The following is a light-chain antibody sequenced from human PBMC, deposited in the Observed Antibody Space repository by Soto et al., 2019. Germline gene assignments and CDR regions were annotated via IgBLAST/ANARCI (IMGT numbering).Light chain of an antibody. CDR1: QGLSGY. Sequence: DIQMTQSPSSVSASVGDRVTITCRASQGLSGYLAWYQQKPGKAPKLLMYAASTLQSGVPSRFSGSGSGTDFTLTFSGLQPEDVATYFCQQAHSFPLTFGGGTKVAI. CDR3: QQAHSFPLT. V-gene: IGKV1-12*01. J-gene: IGKJ4*01. CDR2: AAS.